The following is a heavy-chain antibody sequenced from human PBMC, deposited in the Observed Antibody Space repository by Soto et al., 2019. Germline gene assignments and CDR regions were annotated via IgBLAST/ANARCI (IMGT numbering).Heavy chain of an antibody. D-gene: IGHD2-21*01. CDR1: GGTFSSYA. CDR3: ARGIVVVRHYYYGMDV. CDR2: IIPIFGTA. V-gene: IGHV1-69*13. J-gene: IGHJ6*02. Sequence: GASVKVSCKASGGTFSSYAMSWVRQAPGQGLEWMGGIIPIFGTANYAQKFQGRVTITADESTSTAYMELSSLRSEDTAVYYCARGIVVVRHYYYGMDVWGQGTTVTVSS.